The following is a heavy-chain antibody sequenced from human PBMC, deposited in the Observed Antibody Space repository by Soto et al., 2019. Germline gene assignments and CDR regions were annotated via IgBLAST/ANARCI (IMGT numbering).Heavy chain of an antibody. CDR2: IDPRDSHV. D-gene: IGHD2-2*01. CDR3: ARLFCSTATCDSWFDP. J-gene: IGHJ5*02. CDR1: GYTFTTFW. V-gene: IGHV5-10-1*01. Sequence: PGESLKISCTGFGYTFTTFWISWVRQMPGKGLEWMGRIDPRDSHVNYSPSFQGHVTISVDKSINTAYLQWGSLKASDTAIYYCARLFCSTATCDSWFDPWGQGTLVTVPS.